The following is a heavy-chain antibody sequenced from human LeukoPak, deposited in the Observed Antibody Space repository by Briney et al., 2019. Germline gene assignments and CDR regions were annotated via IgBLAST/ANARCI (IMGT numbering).Heavy chain of an antibody. D-gene: IGHD6-13*01. CDR2: IIPIFGTA. CDR1: GGTFSSYA. J-gene: IGHJ6*02. V-gene: IGHV1-69*13. Sequence: SVKVSCKASGGTFSSYAISWVRQAPGQGLEWMGGIIPIFGTANYAQKFQGRVTITADESTSTAYMELSSLRSEDTAVYYCASCLIAASGTSYYYGMDVWGQGTTVTVSS. CDR3: ASCLIAASGTSYYYGMDV.